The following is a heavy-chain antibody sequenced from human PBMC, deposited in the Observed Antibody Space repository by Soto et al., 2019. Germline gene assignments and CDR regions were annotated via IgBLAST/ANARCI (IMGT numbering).Heavy chain of an antibody. Sequence: GGSLRLSCAASGFTFSSYWMHWVRQAPEKGLVWVSRINSDGSSANYADSVMGRFTISRDNAKNTLYLQMNSLRAEDTAVYYCARGRPYGSGRVHCYYYGMDVWGQGTTVTVSS. CDR1: GFTFSSYW. CDR2: INSDGSSA. J-gene: IGHJ6*02. V-gene: IGHV3-74*01. D-gene: IGHD3-10*01. CDR3: ARGRPYGSGRVHCYYYGMDV.